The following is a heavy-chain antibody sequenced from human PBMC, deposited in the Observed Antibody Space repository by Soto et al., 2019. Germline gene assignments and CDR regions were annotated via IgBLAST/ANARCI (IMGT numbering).Heavy chain of an antibody. D-gene: IGHD7-27*01. CDR2: LNQGANEK. J-gene: IGHJ4*02. Sequence: GGSKRLSCTAAGFTFSNSGMSWVRQAPGKGLEWVANLNQGANEKNYVDSVKGRFAVSRDNAKSTLYLQMDSLSADDTAVYYCARDPGWGALDYWGRGTLVTVSS. V-gene: IGHV3-7*01. CDR1: GFTFSNSG. CDR3: ARDPGWGALDY.